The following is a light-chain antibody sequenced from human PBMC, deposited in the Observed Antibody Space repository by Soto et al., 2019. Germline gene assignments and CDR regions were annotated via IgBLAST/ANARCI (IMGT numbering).Light chain of an antibody. CDR2: KAS. Sequence: DIQMTQSPSSLSASVGDRVTITCRASQGIRNDLGWYQQKPGKAPKRLIYKASSLEGGVPSRFSGSGSGTEFTLTISSLQPDDFGTYYCQEYNNHWTCGQGTKVDIK. V-gene: IGKV1-17*01. J-gene: IGKJ1*01. CDR1: QGIRND. CDR3: QEYNNHWT.